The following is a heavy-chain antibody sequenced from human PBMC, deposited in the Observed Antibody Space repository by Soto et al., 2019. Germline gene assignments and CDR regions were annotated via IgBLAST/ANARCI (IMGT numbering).Heavy chain of an antibody. J-gene: IGHJ4*02. V-gene: IGHV3-15*07. CDR1: GFTFSNAW. CDR2: IKSKTDGGTT. CDR3: TTVTYYYDSSGSPGLLFEY. D-gene: IGHD3-22*01. Sequence: GGSLRLSCAASGFTFSNAWMNWVRQAPGKGLEWVGRIKSKTDGGTTDYAAPVKGRFTISRDDSKNTLYLQMNSLKTEDTAVYYCTTVTYYYDSSGSPGLLFEYWGQGTLVTVSS.